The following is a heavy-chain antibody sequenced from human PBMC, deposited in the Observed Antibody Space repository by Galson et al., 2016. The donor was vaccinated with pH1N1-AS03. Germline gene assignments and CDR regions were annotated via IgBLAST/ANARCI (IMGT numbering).Heavy chain of an antibody. D-gene: IGHD3-16*01. J-gene: IGHJ5*02. CDR2: ISNDGSTT. V-gene: IGHV3-30*03. Sequence: SLRLSCAASGFTFSGNDMHWVRQAPGTGLEWVSVISNDGSTTYYADSVKGRFTISRDNSKNTLYLQMNSLRTEDAAVYYCARGDNHGIISYLLDLWGQGTLVTVSS. CDR1: GFTFSGND. CDR3: ARGDNHGIISYLLDL.